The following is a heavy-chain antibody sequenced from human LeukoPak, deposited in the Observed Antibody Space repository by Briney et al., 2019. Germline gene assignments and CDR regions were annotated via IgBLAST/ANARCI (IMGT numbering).Heavy chain of an antibody. CDR2: IYYSGNT. V-gene: IGHV4-59*08. CDR3: ARHDSSGYYFDY. Sequence: SETLSLTCNISGGSISSYYWSWIRQPPGRGLEWIGYIYYSGNTNYNPSLESRVAMSADTSKNQLSLNLSSVAAADTAMYYCARHDSSGYYFDYWGQGALVTVSS. D-gene: IGHD3-22*01. J-gene: IGHJ4*02. CDR1: GGSISSYY.